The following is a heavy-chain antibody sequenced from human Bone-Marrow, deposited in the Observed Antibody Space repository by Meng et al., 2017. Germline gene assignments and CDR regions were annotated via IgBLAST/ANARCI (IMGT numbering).Heavy chain of an antibody. CDR1: GYSFTSYW. CDR3: ARQPAVRGYSYGSLLSYYYYYYGMDV. J-gene: IGHJ6*02. D-gene: IGHD5-18*01. Sequence: GESLKISCKGSGYSFTSYWIGWVRQMPGKGLEWMGIIYPGDSDTRYSPSFQGQVTISADKSISTAYLQWSSLKASDTAMYYCARQPAVRGYSYGSLLSYYYYYYGMDVWGQGTTVTVSS. CDR2: IYPGDSDT. V-gene: IGHV5-51*01.